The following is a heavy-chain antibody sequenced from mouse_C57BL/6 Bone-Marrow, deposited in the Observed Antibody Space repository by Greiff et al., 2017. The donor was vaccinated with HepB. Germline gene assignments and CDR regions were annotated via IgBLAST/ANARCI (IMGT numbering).Heavy chain of an antibody. D-gene: IGHD1-1*01. J-gene: IGHJ1*03. CDR1: EYEFPSHD. Sequence: EVKLVESGGGLVQPGESLKLSCESNEYEFPSHDMSWVRKTPEKRLELVAAINSDGGSTYYPDTMEGRFIISRDNTRKTLYLQMSSLRSEDTALYYCARHYYYGSTHWYFDVWGTGTTVTVSS. V-gene: IGHV5-2*01. CDR2: INSDGGST. CDR3: ARHYYYGSTHWYFDV.